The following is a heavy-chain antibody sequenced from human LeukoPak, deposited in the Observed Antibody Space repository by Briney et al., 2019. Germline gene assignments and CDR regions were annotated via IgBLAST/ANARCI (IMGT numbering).Heavy chain of an antibody. J-gene: IGHJ4*02. CDR2: IYSGGST. V-gene: IGHV3-66*02. Sequence: GGSLRLSCAASGFTVSSTYMNWVRQAPGKGLEWVSIIYSGGSTYYADSVKGRFTISRDNSKNTLYLQMKPEDTAVYYCARDLVGRPGAFGYWGQGTLVTVSS. D-gene: IGHD3-10*01. CDR3: ARDLVGRPGAFGY. CDR1: GFTVSSTY.